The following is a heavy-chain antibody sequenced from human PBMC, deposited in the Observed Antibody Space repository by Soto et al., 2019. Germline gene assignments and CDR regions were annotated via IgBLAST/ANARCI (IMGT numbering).Heavy chain of an antibody. J-gene: IGHJ4*01. Sequence: QVQLVQSGAEVNKPGSSVKLSCTASGCDFSKYTISWLRQAPGHGLEWMGRIIPSIDIANYAQKFQGRVTITADKSTDTACMDLTGLRVEDTAVYFFVRALRALASPIFGTAIMRTEYWGHRPLVTVSS. CDR1: GCDFSKYT. CDR2: IIPSIDIA. CDR3: VRALRALASPIFGTAIMRTEY. D-gene: IGHD3-16*01. V-gene: IGHV1-69*04.